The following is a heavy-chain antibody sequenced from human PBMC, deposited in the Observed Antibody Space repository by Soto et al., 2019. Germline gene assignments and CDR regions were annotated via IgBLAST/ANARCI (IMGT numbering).Heavy chain of an antibody. CDR2: IFWNDER. D-gene: IGHD1-26*01. V-gene: IGHV2-26*01. Sequence: QVTLKESGPVLVKPTETLTLTXXVSGFSLSKARMGVSWIRQPPGKALEWLAHIFWNDERSYNTSLKSRLTISRYTSKSQVVLTMTNVDPVDTGTYFCARALREGLPIYYFDSWGQGTLVTVSS. J-gene: IGHJ4*02. CDR1: GFSLSKARMG. CDR3: ARALREGLPIYYFDS.